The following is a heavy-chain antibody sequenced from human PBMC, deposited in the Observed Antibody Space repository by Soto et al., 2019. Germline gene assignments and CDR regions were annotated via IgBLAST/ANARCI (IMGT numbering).Heavy chain of an antibody. CDR2: IVPIFGKA. V-gene: IGHV1-69*13. J-gene: IGHJ4*02. CDR3: ARGRDGSNYYFDY. D-gene: IGHD3-10*01. Sequence: SVKVSCKASGGTFSDSVTSWVRQAPGQGLEWMGGIVPIFGKANLAEKFQDRATITADESTSTAYMELSSLRSEDSAVYYCARGRDGSNYYFDYWGQGTLVTVSS. CDR1: GGTFSDSV.